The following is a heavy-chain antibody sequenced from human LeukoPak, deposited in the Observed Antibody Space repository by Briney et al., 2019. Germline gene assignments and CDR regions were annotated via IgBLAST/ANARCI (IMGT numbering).Heavy chain of an antibody. D-gene: IGHD1-14*01. CDR3: ARVARTAVGIRYYFDE. J-gene: IGHJ4*02. Sequence: ASVKVSCKASGYNFINYRISWVRQAPGQGLDWMGWISTYNGNSIYAQKFQGRVTMTTDTSTSTGYMDLRSLTSDDTAVYYCARVARTAVGIRYYFDEWGQGTLVSVSS. CDR1: GYNFINYR. CDR2: ISTYNGNS. V-gene: IGHV1-18*01.